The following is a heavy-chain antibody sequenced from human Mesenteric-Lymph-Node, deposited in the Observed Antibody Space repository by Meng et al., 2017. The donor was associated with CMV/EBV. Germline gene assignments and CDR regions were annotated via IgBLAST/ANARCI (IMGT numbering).Heavy chain of an antibody. CDR1: GFTFSSYW. CDR2: IKQDGSEK. CDR3: VVGIDY. Sequence: GESLKISCAASGFTFSSYWMSWVRQAPGKGLEWVANIKQDGSEKYYVDSVKGRFTISRDNAKNSLYLQMNSLRAEDTAVYYCVVGIDYWGQGTLVTVSS. D-gene: IGHD6-13*01. V-gene: IGHV3-7*01. J-gene: IGHJ4*01.